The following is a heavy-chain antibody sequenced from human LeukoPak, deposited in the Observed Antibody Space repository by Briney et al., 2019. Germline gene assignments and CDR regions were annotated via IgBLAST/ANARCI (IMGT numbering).Heavy chain of an antibody. CDR2: ISHGGST. V-gene: IGHV4-38-2*02. CDR1: GGSISSYY. CDR3: ARDLASCAGDCYSDGFDH. Sequence: SETLSLTCTVSGGSISSYYWGWIRQSPGKGLEWIGSISHGGSTYYNPSLRSRVIVSVDTSKNHFSLKMNSVTAADTAVYYCARDLASCAGDCYSDGFDHWGQGTLVTVSS. D-gene: IGHD2-21*02. J-gene: IGHJ4*02.